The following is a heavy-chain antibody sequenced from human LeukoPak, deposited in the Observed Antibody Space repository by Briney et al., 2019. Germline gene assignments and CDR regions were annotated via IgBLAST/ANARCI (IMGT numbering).Heavy chain of an antibody. D-gene: IGHD2-2*01. CDR3: ARARRYCSSTSCYYYFDP. CDR1: GFTFRSYW. CDR2: IKQDGSEK. V-gene: IGHV3-7*01. J-gene: IGHJ5*02. Sequence: GGSLRLSCVASGFTFRSYWMSWVRQAPGKGLEWVANIKQDGSEKYYVDSVKGRFTISRDNVKNSLYLQMNSLRAEDTAVYYCARARRYCSSTSCYYYFDPWGQGTLVTVSS.